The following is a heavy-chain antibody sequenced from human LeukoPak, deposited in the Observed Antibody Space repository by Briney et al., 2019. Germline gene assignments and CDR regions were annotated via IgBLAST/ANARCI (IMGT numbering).Heavy chain of an antibody. D-gene: IGHD6-13*01. CDR2: IYYGGST. J-gene: IGHJ4*02. V-gene: IGHV4-39*01. CDR3: ARQLRIAAAPYYFDY. Sequence: PSETLSLTCTVSGGSISRPSYYWGWIRQPPGKGLEWVGSIYYGGSTHYNSSLGSRVTISVDTSKNQLSLKVSSVTAADTAVYYRARQLRIAAAPYYFDYWGQGTLVTVSS. CDR1: GGSISRPSYY.